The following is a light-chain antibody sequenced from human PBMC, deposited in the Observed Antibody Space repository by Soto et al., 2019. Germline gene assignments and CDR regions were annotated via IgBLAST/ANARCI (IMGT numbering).Light chain of an antibody. V-gene: IGLV2-8*01. Sequence: QSALTQPPSASGSPGQSVTISCTGTSSDVGGYNYVSWYQQYPGKAPKLMIYEVTKRPSGVPDRFSGSRSGNTASLTVSGLQAEDEADYYCSSYAGGNNFDVVFGGGTKLTVL. CDR2: EVT. J-gene: IGLJ2*01. CDR1: SSDVGGYNY. CDR3: SSYAGGNNFDVV.